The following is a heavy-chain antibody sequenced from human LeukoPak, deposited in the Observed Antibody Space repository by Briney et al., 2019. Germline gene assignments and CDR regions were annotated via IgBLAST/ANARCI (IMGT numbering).Heavy chain of an antibody. D-gene: IGHD6-6*01. CDR1: GGSISSYY. CDR2: IYYSGST. Sequence: SETLSLTCTVSGGSISSYYWSWIRQPPGKGLEWIGYIYYSGSTNYNPSLKSRVTISVDTSKNQFSLKLSSVTAADTAAYYCARGALTYSSSFYFDYWGQGTLVTVSS. CDR3: ARGALTYSSSFYFDY. J-gene: IGHJ4*02. V-gene: IGHV4-59*01.